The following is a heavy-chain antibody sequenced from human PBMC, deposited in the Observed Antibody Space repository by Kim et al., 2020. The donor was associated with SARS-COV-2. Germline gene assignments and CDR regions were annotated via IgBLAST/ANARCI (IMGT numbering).Heavy chain of an antibody. Sequence: ASVKVSCKASGYTFNIYYIHWVRQAPGHGLEWMGWIYPGSGGTNVAPKFQGRVTMTTDTSINTAYMELSRPRSDDTAVYYCACTYYYGMDVWGQGTTVTVSS. V-gene: IGHV1-2*02. D-gene: IGHD3-16*01. CDR2: IYPGSGGT. J-gene: IGHJ6*02. CDR1: GYTFNIYY. CDR3: ACTYYYGMDV.